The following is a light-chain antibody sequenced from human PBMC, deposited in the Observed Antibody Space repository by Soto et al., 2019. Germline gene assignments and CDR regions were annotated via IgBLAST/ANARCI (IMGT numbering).Light chain of an antibody. Sequence: QSVLTQPPSVSGAPGQRVTISCTGSSSNIGAGCDVHWYQQLPGTAPKLLIYGNCNRPSGVPDRFSGSKSGTSASLAITGLQAEDEADYYCQSYDSSLSGSGVFGGGTKLTVL. CDR3: QSYDSSLSGSGV. J-gene: IGLJ3*02. CDR2: GNC. CDR1: SSNIGAGCD. V-gene: IGLV1-40*01.